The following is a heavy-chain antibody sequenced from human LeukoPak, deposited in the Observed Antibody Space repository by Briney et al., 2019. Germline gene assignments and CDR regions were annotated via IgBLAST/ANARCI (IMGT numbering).Heavy chain of an antibody. D-gene: IGHD4-23*01. CDR3: ARDPDVDGGNSELDY. J-gene: IGHJ4*02. CDR1: GYTFTSYG. CDR2: ISAYNGNT. Sequence: ASVKVSCKASGYTFTSYGISWVRQAPGQGLEWMGWISAYNGNTNYAQKLQGRVTMTTDTSTSTDYMELRSLRSDDTAVYYCARDPDVDGGNSELDYWGQGTLVTVSS. V-gene: IGHV1-18*01.